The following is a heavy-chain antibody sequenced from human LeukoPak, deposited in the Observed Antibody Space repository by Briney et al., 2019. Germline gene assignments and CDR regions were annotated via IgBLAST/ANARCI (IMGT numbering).Heavy chain of an antibody. CDR1: GGSISSGGYS. V-gene: IGHV4-30-2*01. D-gene: IGHD2-2*01. Sequence: SQTLSFNCAVSGGSISSGGYSWRWLRQPLGRGLEWIGYIYHSGCAYYHPSLMSLVTISVDRSKNQFSLKLSSVTAADTAVYYCARFYLGYCSSTSCSHYYYYGMDVWGKGTTVTVSS. CDR3: ARFYLGYCSSTSCSHYYYYGMDV. CDR2: IYHSGCA. J-gene: IGHJ6*04.